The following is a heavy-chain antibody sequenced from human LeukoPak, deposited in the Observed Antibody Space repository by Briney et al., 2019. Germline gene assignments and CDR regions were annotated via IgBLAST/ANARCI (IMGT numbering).Heavy chain of an antibody. CDR2: IYPGDSGP. D-gene: IGHD1-26*01. CDR3: GMSGDRVPLQDDVFDV. V-gene: IGHV5-51*01. Sequence: GESLKISRKGSGYSFTSYWIGWVRQMPGKGLEWMGIIYPGDSGPTYSPSFQGQVTISVDKSINTAYLQWSSLQASDTAMYYCGMSGDRVPLQDDVFDVWGQGTMVTVST. J-gene: IGHJ3*01. CDR1: GYSFTSYW.